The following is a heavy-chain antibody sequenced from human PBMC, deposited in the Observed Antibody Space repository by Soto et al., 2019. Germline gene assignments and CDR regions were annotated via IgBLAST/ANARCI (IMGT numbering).Heavy chain of an antibody. V-gene: IGHV4-30-4*01. Sequence: QVQLQESGPGLVKPSQTLSLTCTVSGGSISSGDYYWSWIRRPPGKGLEWIEYTYYSGRTYYNPHLKCRVTISGDTSKNQFSLKLSSVTAADTAVYYCARGWTTVTTFGYWGQGTLVTVSS. CDR2: TYYSGRT. D-gene: IGHD4-17*01. CDR1: GGSISSGDYY. CDR3: ARGWTTVTTFGY. J-gene: IGHJ4*02.